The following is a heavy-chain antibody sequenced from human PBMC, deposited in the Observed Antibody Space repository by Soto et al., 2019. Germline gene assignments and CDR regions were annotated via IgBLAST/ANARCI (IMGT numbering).Heavy chain of an antibody. D-gene: IGHD6-6*01. CDR2: IRAYNGNT. CDR1: GYTFTSSG. CDR3: ARDWGIEGSSSGNFDY. V-gene: IGHV1-18*01. Sequence: QVQLVQSGAEVKKPGASVKVSCKASGYTFTSSGISWVRQAPGQGLEWMGWIRAYNGNTNYAQKLQGRVTMTTDTSTSTAYMELRSLRSDDTAVYYCARDWGIEGSSSGNFDYWGQGTLVTVSS. J-gene: IGHJ4*02.